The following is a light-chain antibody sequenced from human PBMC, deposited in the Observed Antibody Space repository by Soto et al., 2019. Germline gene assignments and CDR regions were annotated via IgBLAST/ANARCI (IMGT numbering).Light chain of an antibody. V-gene: IGKV1-39*01. Sequence: IQLTQSPSSLSASVGDRVTVTCRASQNINIYLNWYQQKPGKAPTLLIYGASSLQSGVPSRFGGGGSRTDFTLTISSLQAEDFATYYCQQSYRSPYTFGQGTRLEI. CDR3: QQSYRSPYT. CDR1: QNINIY. J-gene: IGKJ2*01. CDR2: GAS.